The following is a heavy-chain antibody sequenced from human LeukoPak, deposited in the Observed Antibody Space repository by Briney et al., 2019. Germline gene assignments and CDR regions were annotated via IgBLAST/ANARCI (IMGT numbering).Heavy chain of an antibody. J-gene: IGHJ6*03. CDR3: ARGNPYYDFWSGHYYYYYMDV. Sequence: GASVKVSRKASGYTFTSYDINWVRQATGQGLEWMGWMNPNSGNTGYAQKFQGRVTITRNTSISTAYMELSSLRSEDTAVYYCARGNPYYDFWSGHYYYYYMDVWGKGTTVTVSS. CDR1: GYTFTSYD. CDR2: MNPNSGNT. V-gene: IGHV1-8*03. D-gene: IGHD3-3*01.